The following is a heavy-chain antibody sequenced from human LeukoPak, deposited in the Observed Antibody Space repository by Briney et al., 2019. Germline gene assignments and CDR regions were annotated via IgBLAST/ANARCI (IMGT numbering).Heavy chain of an antibody. CDR1: GFTFSNYA. CDR3: ARRSGVAVAGAFDY. CDR2: ISGSGDST. Sequence: GGSLRLSCAASGFTFSNYAMRWVRQAPGKGLEWVSCISGSGDSTYYADSVKGRFTISRDNSKNTLYRQMNSLRAEDTAVYFCARRSGVAVAGAFDYWGQGTLVTVSS. J-gene: IGHJ4*02. D-gene: IGHD6-19*01. V-gene: IGHV3-23*01.